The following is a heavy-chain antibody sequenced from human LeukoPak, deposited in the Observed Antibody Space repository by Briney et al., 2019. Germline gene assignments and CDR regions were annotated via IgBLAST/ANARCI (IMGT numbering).Heavy chain of an antibody. CDR2: IYYSGST. Sequence: SETLSLTCIVSGGSVNNYYWSWIRQPPGKGLEWIGYIYYSGSTNYNPSLQSRVTISVDTSKNQFSLKLSSVTAADTAVYYCARGLWVAEDYGMDVWGQGTTVTVSS. CDR3: ARGLWVAEDYGMDV. V-gene: IGHV4-59*02. D-gene: IGHD2-15*01. CDR1: GGSVNNYY. J-gene: IGHJ6*02.